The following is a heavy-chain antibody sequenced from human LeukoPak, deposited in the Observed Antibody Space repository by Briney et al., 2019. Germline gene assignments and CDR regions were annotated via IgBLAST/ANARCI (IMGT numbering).Heavy chain of an antibody. CDR3: ATEQSDFWSGYYYFDC. Sequence: VASVRVSCKVSGYTLTELSMHWVRQAPGKGLEWMGGFDPEDGETIYAQKFQGRVTMTEDTSTDTAYMELSSLRSEDTAVYYCATEQSDFWSGYYYFDCWGQGTLVTVSS. J-gene: IGHJ4*02. D-gene: IGHD3-3*01. CDR2: FDPEDGET. V-gene: IGHV1-24*01. CDR1: GYTLTELS.